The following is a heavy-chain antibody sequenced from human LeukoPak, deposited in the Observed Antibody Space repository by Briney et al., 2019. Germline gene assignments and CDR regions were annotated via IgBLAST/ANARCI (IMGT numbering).Heavy chain of an antibody. CDR1: GGSFSGYY. V-gene: IGHV4-34*01. CDR2: INHSGST. Sequence: SETLSLICAVYGGSFSGYYWSWIRQPPGKGLEWIGEINHSGSTNYNPSLKSRVTISVDTSKNQFSLKLSSVTAADTAVYYCARSSWFGVFDPWGQGTLVTVSS. CDR3: ARSSWFGVFDP. J-gene: IGHJ5*02. D-gene: IGHD3-10*01.